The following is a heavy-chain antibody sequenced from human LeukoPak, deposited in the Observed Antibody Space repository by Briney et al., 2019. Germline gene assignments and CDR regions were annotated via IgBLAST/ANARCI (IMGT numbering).Heavy chain of an antibody. D-gene: IGHD3-3*01. V-gene: IGHV3-21*01. CDR3: ARGGFGVVIITQFDY. CDR2: ISSSSSYI. Sequence: NPGGSLRLSCAASRFTFSSYSMNWVRQAPGKGLEWVSSISSSSSYIYYADSVKGRFTISRDNAKNSLYLQMNSLRAEDTAVYYCARGGFGVVIITQFDYWGQGTLVSVSS. J-gene: IGHJ4*02. CDR1: RFTFSSYS.